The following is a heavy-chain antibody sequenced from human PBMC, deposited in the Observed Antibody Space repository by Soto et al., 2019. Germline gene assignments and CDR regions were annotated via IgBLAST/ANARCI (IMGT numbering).Heavy chain of an antibody. D-gene: IGHD4-17*01. CDR1: GGSISSYY. CDR2: IYYSGST. Sequence: QVQLQESGPGLVKPSETLSLTCTVSGGSISSYYWSWIRQPPGKGLEWIGYIYYSGSTNYNPSLKSRVTISEDTSKNQFPLMLSYVTAAHTAVYYCARDYGNAFDIWGQGTMVTVSS. CDR3: ARDYGNAFDI. V-gene: IGHV4-59*01. J-gene: IGHJ3*02.